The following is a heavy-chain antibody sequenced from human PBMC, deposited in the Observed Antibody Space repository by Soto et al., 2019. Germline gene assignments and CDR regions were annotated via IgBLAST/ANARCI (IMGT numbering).Heavy chain of an antibody. Sequence: GVSLRLSCTVAVFIFGSCVIKWIRKAHEKLQHRIASMYSSSTYIGYADSVKGRFTISRDNAKNSLYLQMNSLRAEDTAMYYCARGKYYNENGGFVRGDYWGLGTLVTVSS. J-gene: IGHJ4*02. V-gene: IGHV3-21*06. CDR1: VFIFGSCV. CDR3: ARGKYYNENGGFVRGDY. CDR2: MYSSSTYI. D-gene: IGHD3-22*01.